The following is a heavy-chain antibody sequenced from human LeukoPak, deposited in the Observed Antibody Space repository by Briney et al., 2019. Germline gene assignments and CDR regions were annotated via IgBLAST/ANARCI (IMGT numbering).Heavy chain of an antibody. CDR1: GFTFSDYY. CDR2: ISSSTTYT. CDR3: ARDKSGTLGDYDAFDI. V-gene: IGHV3-11*06. D-gene: IGHD4-17*01. J-gene: IGHJ3*02. Sequence: GGSLTLSCAASGFTFSDYYMSWIRQAPGKGLEWISYISSSTTYTNYADSVKGRFTISRDNAKNSLFLQMNSLRAEDTAVYYCARDKSGTLGDYDAFDIWGQGTMDPVSS.